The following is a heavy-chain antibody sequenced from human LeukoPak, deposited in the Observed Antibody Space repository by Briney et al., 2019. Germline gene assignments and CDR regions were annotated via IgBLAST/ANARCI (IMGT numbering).Heavy chain of an antibody. Sequence: GGSLRLSCAASGFTFCNYTMSWVRQAPGKGLEWVANIKQDGSEKYYVDSVKGRFTISRDNAKNSLYLQMNSLRAEDTAVYYCARAGYSASDYWGQGTLVTVSS. V-gene: IGHV3-7*01. CDR1: GFTFCNYT. CDR3: ARAGYSASDY. D-gene: IGHD5-18*01. J-gene: IGHJ4*02. CDR2: IKQDGSEK.